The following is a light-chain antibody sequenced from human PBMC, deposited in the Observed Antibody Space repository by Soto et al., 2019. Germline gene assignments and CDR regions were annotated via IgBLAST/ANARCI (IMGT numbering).Light chain of an antibody. CDR1: NIGSKS. V-gene: IGLV3-21*02. J-gene: IGLJ1*01. CDR2: DDS. CDR3: QVWDSTSDHYV. Sequence: SYELTQPPSVSVAPGQTASLTCGGTNIGSKSVHWYQQKPGQAPVLVVYDDSDRPSGIPERFSGSNSRNTATLTISRVEAGDEADYYCQVWDSTSDHYVFGTGAQVTVL.